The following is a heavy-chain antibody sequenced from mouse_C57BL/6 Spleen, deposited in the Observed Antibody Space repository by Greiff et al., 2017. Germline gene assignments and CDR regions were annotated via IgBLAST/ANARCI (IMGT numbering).Heavy chain of an antibody. J-gene: IGHJ3*01. Sequence: EVKLMESGGGLVKPGGSLKLSCAASGFTFSDYGMHWVRQAPEKGLEWVAYISSGSSTIYYADTVKGRFTISRGNAKNTLFLQMTSLRSEDTAMYYCARHYGSSYAFAYWGQGTLVTVSA. V-gene: IGHV5-17*01. CDR2: ISSGSSTI. CDR3: ARHYGSSYAFAY. CDR1: GFTFSDYG. D-gene: IGHD1-1*01.